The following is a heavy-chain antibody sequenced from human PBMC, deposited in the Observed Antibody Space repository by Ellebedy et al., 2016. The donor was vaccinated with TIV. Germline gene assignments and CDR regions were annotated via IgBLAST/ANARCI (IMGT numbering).Heavy chain of an antibody. CDR2: INPNSGGT. D-gene: IGHD6-13*01. CDR1: GYTFTGYY. Sequence: AASVKVSCKASGYTFTGYYMHWVRQAPGQGLEWMGWINPNSGGTNYAQKFQGRVTMTRDTSISTAYMELSRLRSDDTAVYYCARDDGAGSSWYCWGQGTLITVSS. CDR3: ARDDGAGSSWYC. J-gene: IGHJ4*02. V-gene: IGHV1-2*02.